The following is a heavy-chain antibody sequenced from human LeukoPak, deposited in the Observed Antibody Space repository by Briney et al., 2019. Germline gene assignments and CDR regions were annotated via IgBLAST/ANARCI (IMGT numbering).Heavy chain of an antibody. V-gene: IGHV3-11*01. CDR2: ISSSGSTI. CDR1: GGSISSGGYY. CDR3: ARDLIGYYYGMDV. J-gene: IGHJ6*02. Sequence: LSLTCTVSGGSISSGGYYWSWIRQAPGKGLEWVSYISSSGSTIYYADSVKGRFTISRDNAKNSLYLQMNSLRAEDTAVYYCARDLIGYYYGMDVWGQGTTVTVSS. D-gene: IGHD3-9*01.